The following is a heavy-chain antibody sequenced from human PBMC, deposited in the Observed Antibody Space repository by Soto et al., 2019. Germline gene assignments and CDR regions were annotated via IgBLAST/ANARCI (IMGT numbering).Heavy chain of an antibody. V-gene: IGHV1-18*01. CDR1: GYTFTSYG. Sequence: GASVKVSCKASGYTFTSYGISWVRQAPGQGLEWMGWISAYNGNTNYAQKLQGRVTMTTDTSTSTAYMELRSLRSDDTAVYYCARGKYYYDSSGYHPEFDYWGQGTLVTVSS. CDR3: ARGKYYYDSSGYHPEFDY. CDR2: ISAYNGNT. J-gene: IGHJ4*02. D-gene: IGHD3-22*01.